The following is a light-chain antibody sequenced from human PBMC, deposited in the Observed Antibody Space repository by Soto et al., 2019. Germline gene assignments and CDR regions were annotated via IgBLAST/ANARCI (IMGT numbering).Light chain of an antibody. CDR1: QSISGW. J-gene: IGKJ1*01. CDR3: QQYNSYSSWT. V-gene: IGKV1-5*03. CDR2: KAS. Sequence: DIQMTQSPSTLSASVGDRVVITCRASQSISGWLAWYQQKPGKAPKLLIYKASNLERGVPSRFSGSGSGTEFTLTISGLQPDDLASYYCQQYNSYSSWTFGQGTKVEIK.